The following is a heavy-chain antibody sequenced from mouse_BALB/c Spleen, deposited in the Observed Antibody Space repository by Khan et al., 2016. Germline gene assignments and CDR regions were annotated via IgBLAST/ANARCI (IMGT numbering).Heavy chain of an antibody. CDR3: ARRLRPYYYAMDY. V-gene: IGHV14-3*02. D-gene: IGHD2-4*01. CDR2: IDPANGNT. J-gene: IGHJ4*01. Sequence: VRLQQSGAELVKPGASVKLSCTASGFNIKDTYMHWVKQRPEQGLEWIGRIDPANGNTKSDPKFQGKATITADTSSNTAYLQLSSLTSEDTAVYYCARRLRPYYYAMDYWGQGTSVTVSS. CDR1: GFNIKDTY.